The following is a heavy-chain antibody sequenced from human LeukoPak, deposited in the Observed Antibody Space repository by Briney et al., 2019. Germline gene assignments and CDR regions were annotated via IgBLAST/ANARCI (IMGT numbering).Heavy chain of an antibody. J-gene: IGHJ5*02. CDR2: IRYDGSNK. V-gene: IGHV3-30*02. Sequence: PGGSLRLPCAASGFTFSSYGMHWVRQAPGKGLEWVAFIRYDGSNKYYADSVKGRFTISRDNSKNTLYLQMNSLRAEDTAVYYCAKGGSASHNWFDPWGQGTLVTVSS. CDR1: GFTFSSYG. D-gene: IGHD2-15*01. CDR3: AKGGSASHNWFDP.